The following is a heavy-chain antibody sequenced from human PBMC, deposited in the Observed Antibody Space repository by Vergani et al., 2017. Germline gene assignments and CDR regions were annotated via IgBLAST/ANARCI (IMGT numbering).Heavy chain of an antibody. J-gene: IGHJ4*02. D-gene: IGHD3-10*01. Sequence: EVQLLESGGGLVQPGGSLRLSCAASGFTFSSYAMSWVRQVPGKGLEWVSYISSSGSAIYYADSVKGRFTISRDNAKNSLYLQMNTLRAEDTAVYYCARRKVELFGISDYWGQGTLVTVSS. V-gene: IGHV3-48*04. CDR1: GFTFSSYA. CDR3: ARRKVELFGISDY. CDR2: ISSSGSAI.